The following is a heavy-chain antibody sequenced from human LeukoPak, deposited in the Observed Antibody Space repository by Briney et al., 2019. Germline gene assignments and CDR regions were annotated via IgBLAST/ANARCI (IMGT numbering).Heavy chain of an antibody. CDR2: IYYNGNT. Sequence: KSSETLSLTGSVSDVSINSYYLNWIRRPPGKGLEWIGYIYYNGNTNYSPSLESRVTMSVDTSKNLFSLKVSSVTAADTAVYYCARGRSNYYGIDVWGQGTTVTVSS. J-gene: IGHJ6*02. CDR1: DVSINSYY. V-gene: IGHV4-59*01. D-gene: IGHD1-26*01. CDR3: ARGRSNYYGIDV.